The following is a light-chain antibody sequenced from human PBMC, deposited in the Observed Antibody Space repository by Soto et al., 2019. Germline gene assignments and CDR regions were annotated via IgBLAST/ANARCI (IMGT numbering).Light chain of an antibody. CDR1: QSISSW. J-gene: IGKJ5*01. Sequence: DIQMTQSPSTLSASVGDRVTITCRASQSISSWLAWYQQKPGKAPKLLIYDASSLESGVPSRFSGSGSGTEFTLTISSLQPDDFATYYCQQSSSSPITFGQGTRLEI. CDR2: DAS. CDR3: QQSSSSPIT. V-gene: IGKV1-5*01.